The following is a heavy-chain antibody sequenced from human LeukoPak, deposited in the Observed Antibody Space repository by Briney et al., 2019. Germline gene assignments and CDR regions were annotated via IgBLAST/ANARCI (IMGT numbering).Heavy chain of an antibody. J-gene: IGHJ4*02. CDR3: ATKGLVSVPSRYHFDY. CDR1: GFTLSSYA. CDR2: ISGDGRIT. D-gene: IGHD2-2*01. V-gene: IGHV3-23*01. Sequence: PGGSLRLSCAASGFTLSSYAMSWVRQVPGKGLEWVSAISGDGRITHHADSVKGRFTISRDNSKNTLYLQMNSLRAEDTAIYYCATKGLVSVPSRYHFDYWGQGTLVTVSS.